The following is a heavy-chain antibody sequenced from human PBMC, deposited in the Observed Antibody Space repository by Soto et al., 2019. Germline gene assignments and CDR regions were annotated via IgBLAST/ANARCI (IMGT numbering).Heavy chain of an antibody. V-gene: IGHV4-59*01. CDR3: ARGYYDSSGQSNTFDI. Sequence: SETLSLTCRVSGASITSSYWSWIRQSPGKRLEWIGFVFYSGSTNYNPSLKSRVTISVDTSKNQLSLKLKSVTAADTAVYYCARGYYDSSGQSNTFDIWGQGTMVTVSS. CDR2: VFYSGST. J-gene: IGHJ3*02. CDR1: GASITSSY. D-gene: IGHD3-22*01.